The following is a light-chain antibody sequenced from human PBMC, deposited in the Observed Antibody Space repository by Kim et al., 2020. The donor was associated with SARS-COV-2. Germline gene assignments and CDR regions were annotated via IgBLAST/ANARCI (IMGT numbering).Light chain of an antibody. CDR3: QQYNSYLT. CDR2: RAS. CDR1: QSISSW. V-gene: IGKV1-5*03. Sequence: DIQMTQSPSTLSASVGDRVTITCRASQSISSWLAWCQQKPGKAPNLLIYRASSLESGVPSRFSGSGTGSEFTLTIRSLQPDDFATYYCQQYNSYLTFSQGTKVDIK. J-gene: IGKJ1*01.